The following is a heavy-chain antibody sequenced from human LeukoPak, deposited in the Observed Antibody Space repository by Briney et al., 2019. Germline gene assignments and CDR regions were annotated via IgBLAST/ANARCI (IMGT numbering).Heavy chain of an antibody. CDR3: AKVRSSSRGMAFDY. D-gene: IGHD6-13*01. Sequence: GGSLRLSCAASGFTFSNYSMHWVRQAPGKGLEWVAVISYDGSNKYYADSVKGRFTISRDNSKNTLYLQMNSLRAEDTAVYYCAKVRSSSRGMAFDYWGQGTLVTVSS. CDR1: GFTFSNYS. J-gene: IGHJ4*02. CDR2: ISYDGSNK. V-gene: IGHV3-30*18.